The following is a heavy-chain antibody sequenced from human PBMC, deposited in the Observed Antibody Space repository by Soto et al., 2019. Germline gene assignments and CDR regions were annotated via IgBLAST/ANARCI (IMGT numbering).Heavy chain of an antibody. V-gene: IGHV4-30-2*01. CDR3: ARAHPKPMMRGSVDAFVI. D-gene: IGHD3-10*01. CDR2: IYHSGTT. J-gene: IGHJ3*02. Sequence: SETLSLTCGVSGVSISSVNYSWSWIRQPPGKGLKWIGYIYHSGTTYYNPSLKSRVTISVDTSKNQFYLKLRSERAADTAVXYCARAHPKPMMRGSVDAFVIGGQGTMVPVSS. CDR1: GVSISSVNYS.